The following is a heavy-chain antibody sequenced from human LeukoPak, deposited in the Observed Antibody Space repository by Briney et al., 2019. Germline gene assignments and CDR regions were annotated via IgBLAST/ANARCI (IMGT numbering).Heavy chain of an antibody. CDR3: ARDAQGSFDY. V-gene: IGHV3-74*01. CDR2: INSDGNSA. J-gene: IGHJ4*02. CDR1: GFTFNSYW. Sequence: PGGSLRLSCAASGFTFNSYWMHCVRQAPGKGLVWVSRINSDGNSASYAESVRGRFTISRDNGKNTLYLQMNSLRAEDTAVYYCARDAQGSFDYWGQGTLVTVSS.